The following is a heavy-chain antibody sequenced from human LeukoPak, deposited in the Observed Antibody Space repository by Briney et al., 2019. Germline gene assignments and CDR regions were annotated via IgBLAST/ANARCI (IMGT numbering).Heavy chain of an antibody. V-gene: IGHV4-61*02. CDR3: ARAERGYSYGFRGDWFDP. Sequence: SQTLSLTCTVSGGSISSGSYYWSWIRQPAGKGLEWIGRIYTSGSTNYNPSLKSRVTISADTSKNQFSLKLSSVTAADTAVYYCARAERGYSYGFRGDWFDPWGQGTLVTVSS. CDR2: IYTSGST. J-gene: IGHJ5*02. CDR1: GGSISSGSYY. D-gene: IGHD5-18*01.